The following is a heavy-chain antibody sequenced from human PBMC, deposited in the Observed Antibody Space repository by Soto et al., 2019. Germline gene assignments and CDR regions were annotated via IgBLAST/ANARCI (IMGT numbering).Heavy chain of an antibody. Sequence: PGESLKISCKASGYTFTSYWIGWVRQMPGKCLEWMGIIYPSNSETNYSPSFQGHVTISADKSISTAYLQWSSLKASDTAMYYCARPTLTAQGVRDYYYSYAMDVCGHGSTVTVSS. CDR3: ARPTLTAQGVRDYYYSYAMDV. CDR2: IYPSNSET. D-gene: IGHD3-10*01. CDR1: GYTFTSYW. V-gene: IGHV5-51*01. J-gene: IGHJ6*02.